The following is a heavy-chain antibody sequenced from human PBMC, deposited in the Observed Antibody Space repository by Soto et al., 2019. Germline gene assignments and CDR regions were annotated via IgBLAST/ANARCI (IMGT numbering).Heavy chain of an antibody. V-gene: IGHV1-3*01. J-gene: IGHJ3*02. D-gene: IGHD1-26*01. CDR1: GYTFTSYA. Sequence: ASVKVSCKASGYTFTSYAMHWVRQAPGQRLEWMGWINAGNGNTKYSQKFQGRVTITRDTSASTAYMELSSLRSEDTAVYYCAAASGSNYRIAPFAIWGQGTMVTVSS. CDR2: INAGNGNT. CDR3: AAASGSNYRIAPFAI.